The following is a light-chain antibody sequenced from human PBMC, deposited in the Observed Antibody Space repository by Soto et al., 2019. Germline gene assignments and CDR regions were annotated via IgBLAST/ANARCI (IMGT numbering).Light chain of an antibody. J-gene: IGLJ3*02. CDR1: SSNIGNNA. V-gene: IGLV1-36*01. Sequence: QSVLTQPPSVSEAPGQRVTISCSGSSSNIGNNAVNWYQQLPGKAPKLLIYYDDLRPSGVSDRFSGSKSGTSASLAVSGLQSEDEADYYCASWDDSLKGVLFGGGTKLTVL. CDR2: YDD. CDR3: ASWDDSLKGVL.